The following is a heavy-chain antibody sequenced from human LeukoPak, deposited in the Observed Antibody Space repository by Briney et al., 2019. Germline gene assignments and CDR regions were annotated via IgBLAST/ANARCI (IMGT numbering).Heavy chain of an antibody. CDR3: ARGPHGGPWELRNYSYYMDV. J-gene: IGHJ6*03. Sequence: TSETLSLTCAVYGGSFSGYYWSWIRQPPGKGLEWIGEINHSGSTNYNPSLKSRVTISVDTSKNQFSLKLSSVTAADTAVYYCARGPHGGPWELRNYSYYMDVWGKGTTVTISS. CDR1: GGSFSGYY. V-gene: IGHV4-34*01. CDR2: INHSGST. D-gene: IGHD1-26*01.